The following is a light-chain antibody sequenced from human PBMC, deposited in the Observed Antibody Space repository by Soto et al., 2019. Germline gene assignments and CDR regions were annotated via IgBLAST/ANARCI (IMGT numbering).Light chain of an antibody. Sequence: PGERGSLSCRASQSISGRYLAWYQQKPGQAPRLLIYDASSRATGIPDRFSGSGSGTDFILTISRLEPEDFAVYYCQQYGSSPLTFGGGTKVEIK. CDR2: DAS. CDR3: QQYGSSPLT. CDR1: QSISGRY. V-gene: IGKV3-20*01. J-gene: IGKJ4*01.